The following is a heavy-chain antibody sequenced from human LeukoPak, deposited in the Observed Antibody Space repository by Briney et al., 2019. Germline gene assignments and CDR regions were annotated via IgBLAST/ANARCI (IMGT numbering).Heavy chain of an antibody. CDR3: ARSMGIAVAASFDY. CDR2: INHNSGGT. D-gene: IGHD6-19*01. Sequence: ASVKVSCKASGYTFTGYYMHWGRQAPGQGLEWMGWINHNSGGTNYAQKFQGRVTMTRDTSISTAYMELSRLRSDDTAVYYCARSMGIAVAASFDYWGQGTLVTVSS. J-gene: IGHJ4*02. CDR1: GYTFTGYY. V-gene: IGHV1-2*02.